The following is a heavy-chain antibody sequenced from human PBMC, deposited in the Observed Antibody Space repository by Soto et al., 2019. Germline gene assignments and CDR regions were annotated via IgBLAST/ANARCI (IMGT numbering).Heavy chain of an antibody. V-gene: IGHV3-74*01. CDR3: ARRDWNGGYCDF. Sequence: GGSLRLSCAASGFTFSSYWMHWVRQVPGKGLVWVSRISGDGSNTHYADFAKGRFTISRDNAKNTVYLQMNSLRVEDTAVYYCARRDWNGGYCDFWGQGILVTVSS. CDR1: GFTFSSYW. CDR2: ISGDGSNT. D-gene: IGHD1-1*01. J-gene: IGHJ4*02.